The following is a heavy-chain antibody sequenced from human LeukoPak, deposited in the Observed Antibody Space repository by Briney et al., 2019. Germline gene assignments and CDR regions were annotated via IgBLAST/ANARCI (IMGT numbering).Heavy chain of an antibody. CDR3: GRINYNGDY. CDR2: IWSDGSNK. Sequence: LSLTCAVSGGSISSNNWWSWVRQPPGKGLEWVAVIWSDGSNKNYADSVKGRFTISRDNAKNTVYLQMNSLRTEDTAVYFCGRINYNGDYWGRGTLVTVSS. D-gene: IGHD3-10*01. J-gene: IGHJ4*02. V-gene: IGHV3-33*08. CDR1: GGSISSNNW.